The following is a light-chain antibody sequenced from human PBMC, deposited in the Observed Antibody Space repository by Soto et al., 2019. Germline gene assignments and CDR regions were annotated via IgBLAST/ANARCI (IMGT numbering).Light chain of an antibody. J-gene: IGKJ4*01. CDR2: AAS. V-gene: IGKV1-39*01. Sequence: DIKLTQSPSSLSASVGDRVTITCRASQSIGSYLNWYQHKPGKAPKLLIYAASSLQSGVPARFSGSGSGTDFTLTISSLQPEDFATYYCQRSYNTPLTFGGGTKVDI. CDR1: QSIGSY. CDR3: QRSYNTPLT.